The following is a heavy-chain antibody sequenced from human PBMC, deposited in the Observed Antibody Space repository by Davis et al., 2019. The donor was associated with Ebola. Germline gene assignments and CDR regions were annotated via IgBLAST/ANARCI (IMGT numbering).Heavy chain of an antibody. CDR2: IWYDGSNK. D-gene: IGHD3-10*01. J-gene: IGHJ6*04. CDR1: GFTFSSYG. V-gene: IGHV3-33*01. CDR3: ARPNHRGISYYGMDV. Sequence: PGGSLRLSCAASGFTFSSYGMHWVRQAPGKGLEWVAVIWYDGSNKYYADSVKGRFTISRDNSKNTLYLQMNSLRAEDTAVYSCARPNHRGISYYGMDVWGKGTTVTVSS.